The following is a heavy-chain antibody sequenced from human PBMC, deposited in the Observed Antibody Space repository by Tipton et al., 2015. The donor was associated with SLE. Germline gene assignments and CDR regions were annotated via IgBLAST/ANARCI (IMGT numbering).Heavy chain of an antibody. CDR3: ARDWDWGFDYYGMDV. D-gene: IGHD7-27*01. CDR2: IYSGGTT. CDR1: GFTVSSNY. V-gene: IGHV3-66*01. J-gene: IGHJ6*02. Sequence: SLRLSCAASGFTVSSNYMSWVRQAPGKGLEWVSVIYSGGTTYYADSVKGRFTISRDNSKNTLYLEMNSLRAEDTAVYYCARDWDWGFDYYGMDVWGQGTTVTVSS.